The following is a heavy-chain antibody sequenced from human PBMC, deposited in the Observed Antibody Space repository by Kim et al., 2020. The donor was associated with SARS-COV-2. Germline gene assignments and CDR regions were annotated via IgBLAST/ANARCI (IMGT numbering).Heavy chain of an antibody. V-gene: IGHV3-11*03. Sequence: GGSLRLSCAASGFNFSDYYMNWIRQAPGKGLEWVSYISSSRSYTNYADSVKGRFTISRDNAKNSLYLQMNSLRAEDTAVYYCTSSGYSSVDYCGQRTLVTDSS. J-gene: IGHJ4*02. CDR3: TSSGYSSVDY. CDR2: ISSSRSYT. CDR1: GFNFSDYY. D-gene: IGHD6-19*01.